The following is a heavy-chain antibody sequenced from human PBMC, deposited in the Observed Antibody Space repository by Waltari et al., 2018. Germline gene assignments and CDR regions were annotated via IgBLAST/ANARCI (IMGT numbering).Heavy chain of an antibody. V-gene: IGHV4-39*07. CDR1: GGSISSSSYY. CDR2: IYYSGST. Sequence: QLQLQESGPGLVKPSETLSLTCTVSGGSISSSSYYWGWIRQPPGKGLEWIGSIYYSGSTYDNPSLKSRVTISVDTSKNQFSLKLSSVTAADTAVYYCARMGGVTTPFDYWGQGTLVTVSS. D-gene: IGHD4-17*01. J-gene: IGHJ4*02. CDR3: ARMGGVTTPFDY.